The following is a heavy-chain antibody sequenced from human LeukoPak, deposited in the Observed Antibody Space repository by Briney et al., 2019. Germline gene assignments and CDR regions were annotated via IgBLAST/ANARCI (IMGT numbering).Heavy chain of an antibody. V-gene: IGHV3-7*01. J-gene: IGHJ4*02. CDR3: ASGDSSGWAL. Sequence: PGGSLRLSCAASGFTVSSNYMSWVRQAPGKGLEWVANIKQDGSEKYHVDSVKGRFTISRDNAKNSLYLQINSLRAEDTAMYYCASGDSSGWALGGQGTLVTVSS. D-gene: IGHD6-19*01. CDR1: GFTVSSNY. CDR2: IKQDGSEK.